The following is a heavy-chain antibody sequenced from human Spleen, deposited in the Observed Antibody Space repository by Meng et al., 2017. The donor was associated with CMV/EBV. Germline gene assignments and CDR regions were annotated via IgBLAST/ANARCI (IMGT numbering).Heavy chain of an antibody. Sequence: SETLSLTCTVSGGSISSSSYYWCGIRQPPGKGLEWFGSIFYSGSSAYNPSLKSRVPISVDTSKNQFSLKLSSVTSADTAVYYCARYCSGASCSEANWFDPWGQGTLVTVSS. CDR3: ARYCSGASCSEANWFDP. CDR2: IFYSGSS. CDR1: GGSISSSSYY. D-gene: IGHD2-15*01. V-gene: IGHV4-39*01. J-gene: IGHJ5*02.